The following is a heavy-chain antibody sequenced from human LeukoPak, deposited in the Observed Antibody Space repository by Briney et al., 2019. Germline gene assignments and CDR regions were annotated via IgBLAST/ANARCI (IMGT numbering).Heavy chain of an antibody. Sequence: PGGSLRLSCAASGFTFSHYAIHWVRQAPDKGLEWVSLISSNAANKYYAESVKGRFTIDRDNSKNTVYLQMNSLRPDDTALYSCARQESRGYLYEGLDYWGQGTLVTVSS. J-gene: IGHJ4*02. CDR1: GFTFSHYA. CDR3: ARQESRGYLYEGLDY. D-gene: IGHD3-22*01. V-gene: IGHV3-30*04. CDR2: ISSNAANK.